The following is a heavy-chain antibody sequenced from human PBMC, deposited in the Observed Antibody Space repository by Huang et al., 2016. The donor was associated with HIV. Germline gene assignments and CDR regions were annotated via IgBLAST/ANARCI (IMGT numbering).Heavy chain of an antibody. CDR1: GYTFTSYG. Sequence: QIQLMQSGPELKQPGASVKVSCKASGYTFTSYGITWVRQAPGQGPEWMGWISASSGDTAYAQKFQGRFTLTTDTSTNRAYMELRSLRSDDTAKFYCARDPKYHRIGYYRQRRGIDIWGQGTMVIVSS. V-gene: IGHV1-18*01. D-gene: IGHD3-22*01. J-gene: IGHJ3*02. CDR2: ISASSGDT. CDR3: ARDPKYHRIGYYRQRRGIDI.